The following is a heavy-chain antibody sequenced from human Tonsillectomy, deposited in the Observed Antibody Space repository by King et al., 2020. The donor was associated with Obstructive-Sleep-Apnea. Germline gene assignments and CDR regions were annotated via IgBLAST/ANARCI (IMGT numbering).Heavy chain of an antibody. CDR1: GFTVSSNY. CDR3: ARASWEYGPFFDY. D-gene: IGHD1-26*01. V-gene: IGHV3-53*04. J-gene: IGHJ4*02. CDR2: IYSGGST. Sequence: VQLVESGGGLVQPGGSLRLSCAASGFTVSSNYMSWVRQAPGKGLEWVSVIYSGGSTYYADSVKGRFTISRHNSKNTLYLQMNILRAEDTAVYYCARASWEYGPFFDYWGQGTLVTVSS.